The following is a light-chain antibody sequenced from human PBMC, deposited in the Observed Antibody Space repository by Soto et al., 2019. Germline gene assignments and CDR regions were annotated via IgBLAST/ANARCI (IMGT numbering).Light chain of an antibody. V-gene: IGLV1-40*01. Sequence: QSVLTQPPSVSGAPGQRVTISCTGSSSNIGAGYDVHWYQQLPGTAPKLLIFVNNNRPSGVPDRFSGSKSATSASLAITGLQTEDEADYYCQSFDSSLSGYVFGIGTKLTVL. CDR3: QSFDSSLSGYV. CDR1: SSNIGAGYD. J-gene: IGLJ1*01. CDR2: VNN.